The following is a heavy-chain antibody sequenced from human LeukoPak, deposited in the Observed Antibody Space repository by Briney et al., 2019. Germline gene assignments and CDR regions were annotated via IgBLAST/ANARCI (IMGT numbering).Heavy chain of an antibody. Sequence: GGSLRLSCAASGFTFSTYAMTWVRQAPGQGLEWVSSISGSGSGTYYADSVKGRFTISRDNSKNTLYLQMDSLRAEDTAVYYCAKVAYNWISYGPFDYWGQGTLVTVSS. D-gene: IGHD1-20*01. J-gene: IGHJ4*02. CDR2: ISGSGSGT. CDR1: GFTFSTYA. V-gene: IGHV3-23*01. CDR3: AKVAYNWISYGPFDY.